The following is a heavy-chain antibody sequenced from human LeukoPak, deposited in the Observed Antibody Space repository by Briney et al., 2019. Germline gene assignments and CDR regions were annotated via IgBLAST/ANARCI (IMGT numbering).Heavy chain of an antibody. J-gene: IGHJ4*02. V-gene: IGHV1-18*01. CDR2: ISAYNGNT. Sequence: ASVKVSCKASGYTFTSYGISWVRQAPGQGLEWMGWISAYNGNTNYAQKLQGRVTMTTDTSTSTAYMELRSLRSDDTAVYYCARDKDDYSSGPYFDYWGQGTLVTVSS. CDR3: ARDKDDYSSGPYFDY. D-gene: IGHD6-19*01. CDR1: GYTFTSYG.